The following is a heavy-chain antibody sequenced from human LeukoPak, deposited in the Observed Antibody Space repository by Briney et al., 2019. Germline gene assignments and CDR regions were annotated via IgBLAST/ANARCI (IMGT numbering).Heavy chain of an antibody. D-gene: IGHD3-16*01. V-gene: IGHV1-18*01. CDR3: ARGGSNLYGDS. CDR2: INPYNGDT. CDR1: GYTFTSYG. J-gene: IGHJ4*02. Sequence: GASVKVSCKASGYTFTSYGISWVRQAPGQGLEWMGWINPYNGDTNYLQKLQGRVIMTTDTSTNTAYMELWSLRSDDTAVYYCARGGSNLYGDSWGQGTLVTVSS.